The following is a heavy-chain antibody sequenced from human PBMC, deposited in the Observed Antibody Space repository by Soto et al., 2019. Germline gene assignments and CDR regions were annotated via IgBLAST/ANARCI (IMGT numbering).Heavy chain of an antibody. CDR1: GYTFTSYA. V-gene: IGHV1-3*01. CDR3: ARDPATIWYYFDY. J-gene: IGHJ4*02. CDR2: INAGNGNT. Sequence: GAPVKLSRKASGYTFTSYAMHLGRQAPGQRLEWMGWINAGNGNTKYSQKFQGRVTITRDTSASTAYMELSSLRSEDTAVYYCARDPATIWYYFDYWGQGTLVTVSS. D-gene: IGHD5-12*01.